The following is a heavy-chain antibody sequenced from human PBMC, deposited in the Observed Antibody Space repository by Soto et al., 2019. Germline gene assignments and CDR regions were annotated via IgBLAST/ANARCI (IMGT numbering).Heavy chain of an antibody. V-gene: IGHV1-8*01. CDR3: ARGRVAVAARPYYYYVMDV. CDR2: INPNSGNT. D-gene: IGHD6-6*01. CDR1: GYTFTSYD. Sequence: QVQLVQSGAEVKKPGASVKVSCKASGYTFTSYDINWVRQATGQGLEWMGWINPNSGNTAYAQKFQGRVNMTRNTSTGTAAMELSGLRSDDTAVYYCARGRVAVAARPYYYYVMDVWGQGTTVTVAS. J-gene: IGHJ6*02.